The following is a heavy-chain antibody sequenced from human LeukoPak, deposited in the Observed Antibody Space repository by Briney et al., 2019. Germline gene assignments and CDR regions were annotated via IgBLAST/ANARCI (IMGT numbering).Heavy chain of an antibody. J-gene: IGHJ6*03. CDR2: MYTSGAT. CDR1: GDSISNYY. Sequence: SETLSLTCTVSGDSISNYYWSWIRQPAGKGLEWIGRMYTSGATNYNPSLKSRVIMSVDTSKNQLSLRLTSVTAADRGVYYCAREGPSASTSFYYFMDVWGKGTTVTVSS. CDR3: AREGPSASTSFYYFMDV. V-gene: IGHV4-4*07.